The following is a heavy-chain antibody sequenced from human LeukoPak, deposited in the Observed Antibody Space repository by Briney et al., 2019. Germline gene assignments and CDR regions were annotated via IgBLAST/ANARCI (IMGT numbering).Heavy chain of an antibody. V-gene: IGHV1-69*04. CDR1: GGTFSSYA. Sequence: SVKVSCKASGGTFSSYAISWVRQVPGQGLEWMGRIIPIFGIAKYAQKFQGRVTITADKSTSTAYMELSSLRSEDTAVYYCAREGYCSSTSCPFDYWGQGTLVTVSS. CDR3: AREGYCSSTSCPFDY. J-gene: IGHJ4*02. D-gene: IGHD2-2*01. CDR2: IIPIFGIA.